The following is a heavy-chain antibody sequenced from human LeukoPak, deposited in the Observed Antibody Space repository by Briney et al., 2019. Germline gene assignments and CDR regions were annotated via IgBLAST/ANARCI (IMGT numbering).Heavy chain of an antibody. D-gene: IGHD2-2*01. CDR3: ARDQRRNFDY. CDR1: GFIFSSYE. J-gene: IGHJ4*02. Sequence: GGSLRLSCAASGFIFSSYEMNWVRQAPGKRLKWVSYISSRGSTIYYADSVKGRFTISRDNAKNSLYLQMNSLRAEDTAVYYCARDQRRNFDYWGQGTLVTVSS. V-gene: IGHV3-48*03. CDR2: ISSRGSTI.